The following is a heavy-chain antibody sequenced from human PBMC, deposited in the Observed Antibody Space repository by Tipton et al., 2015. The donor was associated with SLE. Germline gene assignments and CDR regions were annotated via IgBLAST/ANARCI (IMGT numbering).Heavy chain of an antibody. CDR3: ARGASSWNFDY. CDR2: INHSGST. D-gene: IGHD6-13*01. V-gene: IGHV4-34*01. CDR1: GGSFSGHY. J-gene: IGHJ4*02. Sequence: TLSLTRAVYGGSFSGHYWSWIRQPPGKGLEWIGEINHSGSTNYNPSLKSRVTISVDTSKNQFSLKLSSVTAADTAVYYCARGASSWNFDYWGQGSLVTVSS.